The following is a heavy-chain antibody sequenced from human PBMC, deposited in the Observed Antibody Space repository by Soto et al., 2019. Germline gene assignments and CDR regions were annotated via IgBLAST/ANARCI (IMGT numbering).Heavy chain of an antibody. CDR2: IYYSGST. D-gene: IGHD3-3*01. CDR1: GGSITSYY. Sequence: TSETLSLTCTVSGGSITSYYWSWIRQPPGKGLEWIGYIYYSGSTNYNPSLKSRVTISVDTSKNQFSLKLSSVTAADTAVYYCASLNYDFWSGYSHYAEYFQHWGQGTLVTVSS. J-gene: IGHJ1*01. CDR3: ASLNYDFWSGYSHYAEYFQH. V-gene: IGHV4-59*01.